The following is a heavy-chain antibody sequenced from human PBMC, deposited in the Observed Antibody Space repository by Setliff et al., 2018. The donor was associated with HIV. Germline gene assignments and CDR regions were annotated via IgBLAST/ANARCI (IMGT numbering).Heavy chain of an antibody. V-gene: IGHV1-2*02. J-gene: IGHJ3*02. CDR2: IAPNSGGT. Sequence: ASVKVSCKASGYTLTDFYIHWVRQAPGQGLEWMGWIAPNSGGTGYAENFQGRVTMTRDTSVNTAYMDLSSLTSDDTAIYYCTRATRYCGGDCSSGGAYDIWGQGTVVTVSS. D-gene: IGHD2-21*02. CDR3: TRATRYCGGDCSSGGAYDI. CDR1: GYTLTDFY.